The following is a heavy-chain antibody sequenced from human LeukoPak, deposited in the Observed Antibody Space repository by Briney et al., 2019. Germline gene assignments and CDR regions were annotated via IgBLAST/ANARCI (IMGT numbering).Heavy chain of an antibody. J-gene: IGHJ4*02. Sequence: GGSLRLSCAASGFTFSSYSMNWVRQAPGKGLEWVSSISSSSSYIYYADSVKRRFTISRDNAKNSLYLQMNSLRAEDTAVYYCARDLLYYYDSSATDYWGQGTLVTVSS. D-gene: IGHD3-22*01. CDR1: GFTFSSYS. CDR3: ARDLLYYYDSSATDY. CDR2: ISSSSSYI. V-gene: IGHV3-21*01.